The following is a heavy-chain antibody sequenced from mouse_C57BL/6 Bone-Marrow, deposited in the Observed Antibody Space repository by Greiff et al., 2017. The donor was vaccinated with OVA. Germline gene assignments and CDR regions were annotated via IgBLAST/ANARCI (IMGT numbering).Heavy chain of an antibody. CDR2: ISSGSSTI. V-gene: IGHV5-17*01. CDR1: GFTFSDYG. CDR3: ARSPYYSNPYYAMDY. D-gene: IGHD2-5*01. J-gene: IGHJ4*01. Sequence: VQLKESGGGLVKPGGSLKLSCAASGFTFSDYGMHWVRQAPEKGLEWVAYISSGSSTIYYADTVKGRFTISRDNAKNTLFLQMTSLRSEDTAMYYCARSPYYSNPYYAMDYWGQGTSVTVSS.